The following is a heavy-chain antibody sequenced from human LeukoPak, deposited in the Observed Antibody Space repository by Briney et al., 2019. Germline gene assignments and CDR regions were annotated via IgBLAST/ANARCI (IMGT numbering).Heavy chain of an antibody. Sequence: PGGSLRLSCAASGFTFSSYWMHWVRQAPGKGLVWVSRINTDGSSTSYADSVKGRFTISRDISKNTLDLQMNSLRDEDTAIYYCARGHDGGDYQVSYFDYWGQGSLVTVSS. CDR2: INTDGSST. V-gene: IGHV3-74*01. CDR3: ARGHDGGDYQVSYFDY. D-gene: IGHD4-17*01. CDR1: GFTFSSYW. J-gene: IGHJ4*02.